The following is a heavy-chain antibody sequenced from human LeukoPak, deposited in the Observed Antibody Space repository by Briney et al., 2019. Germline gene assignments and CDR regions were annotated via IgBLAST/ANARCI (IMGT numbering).Heavy chain of an antibody. CDR3: ARFVGSDYTGSFDL. D-gene: IGHD3-10*01. CDR1: GFSFSGYG. V-gene: IGHV3-33*01. CDR2: IWYDGSNP. Sequence: GGSLRLSCAGSGFSFSGYGMHWVRQAPGKGLEWLGYIWYDGSNPDYVDPVKGRFTISRDNSKNTVYLQMNSLRAEDTAVYHCARFVGSDYTGSFDLWGQGTPVTVSS. J-gene: IGHJ4*02.